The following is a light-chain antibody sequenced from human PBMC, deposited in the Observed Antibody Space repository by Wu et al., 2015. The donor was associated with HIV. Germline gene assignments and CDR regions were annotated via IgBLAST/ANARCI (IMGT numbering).Light chain of an antibody. CDR2: GVS. CDR1: QDVSSTY. J-gene: IGKJ1*01. Sequence: EIVLTQSPGTLPLSPGERATLSCRATQDVSSTYLGWYQQKPGQAPRLLIYGVSSRATGIPDRFSGSGSGTDFTLTISRLEPEDFAVYYCHQYGSSPQTFGQGTKGGNQ. CDR3: HQYGSSPQT. V-gene: IGKV3-20*01.